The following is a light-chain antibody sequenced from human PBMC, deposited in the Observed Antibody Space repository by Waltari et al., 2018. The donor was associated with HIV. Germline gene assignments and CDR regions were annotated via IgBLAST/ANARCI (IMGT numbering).Light chain of an antibody. CDR1: SSNIGSSY. V-gene: IGLV1-47*01. CDR2: SST. CDR3: TAWQESLSVYV. J-gene: IGLJ1*01. Sequence: QSVLTQPPSASGTPGPRVTISCSGSSSNIGSSYVYWYQQVPGTAPKLLIYSSTQRRPGVPVRFSGSKAGTSASLDISGLRAEDEAVYYCTAWQESLSVYVYGTGTKVTVL.